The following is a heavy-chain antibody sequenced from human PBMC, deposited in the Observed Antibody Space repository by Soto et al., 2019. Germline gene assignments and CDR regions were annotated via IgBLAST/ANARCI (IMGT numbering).Heavy chain of an antibody. CDR1: EFTFSTYS. V-gene: IGHV3-74*01. J-gene: IGHJ6*02. CDR2: IDTTGSTT. D-gene: IGHD4-4*01. CDR3: ASVSAAQYYYGMDA. Sequence: EVQLVESGGGLVQPGGSLRLSCAASEFTFSTYSMHWVRQAPGKGREWVERIDTTGSTTTYAGSVQGRFTISRDNAKNTLYLQMHSVRDEDTAVYYCASVSAAQYYYGMDAWGQGTTVTVSS.